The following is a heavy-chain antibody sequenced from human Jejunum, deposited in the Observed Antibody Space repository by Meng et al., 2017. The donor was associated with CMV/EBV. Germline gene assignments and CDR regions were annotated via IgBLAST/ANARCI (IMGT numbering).Heavy chain of an antibody. J-gene: IGHJ6*02. CDR2: ISSASSVI. CDR3: ARVGPYYDFWSGFLVGGWDV. D-gene: IGHD3-3*01. V-gene: IGHV3-21*01. Sequence: YSMNWVRQAPGRGLEWVSSISSASSVIYYADSLKGRFTISRDNAKNSLYLQMNSLRAEDTAVYYCARVGPYYDFWSGFLVGGWDVWGRGTTVTVSS. CDR1: YS.